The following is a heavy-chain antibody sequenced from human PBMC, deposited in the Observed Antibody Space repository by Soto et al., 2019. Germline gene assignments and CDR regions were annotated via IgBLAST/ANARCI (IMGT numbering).Heavy chain of an antibody. CDR2: IWHDGKNY. CDR3: ARDPGQDAAIDY. J-gene: IGHJ4*02. Sequence: QVQLVESGGGVVQPGRSLRLSCEASGFIFKNYGMHWVRQAPGKGLEWEAVIWHDGKNYDYTDSVKGRVTVSRDNFKNTLYLQMDSLRAEDTAIYYWARDPGQDAAIDYWGQGALVTVSS. V-gene: IGHV3-33*01. D-gene: IGHD6-25*01. CDR1: GFIFKNYG.